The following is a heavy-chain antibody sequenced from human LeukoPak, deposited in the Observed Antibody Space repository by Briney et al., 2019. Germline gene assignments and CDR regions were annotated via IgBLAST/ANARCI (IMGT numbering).Heavy chain of an antibody. CDR2: IYSGGST. CDR1: GFTVSSNY. D-gene: IGHD3-10*01. CDR3: ARVRWFGELLFDY. V-gene: IGHV3-53*01. Sequence: GGSLRLSCAASGFTVSSNYMSWVRQAPGKGLEWVSVIYSGGSTYYADSVKGRFTISRDNSKNTLYLQMNSLRAEDTAVYYCARVRWFGELLFDYWGQGTLVTVSS. J-gene: IGHJ4*02.